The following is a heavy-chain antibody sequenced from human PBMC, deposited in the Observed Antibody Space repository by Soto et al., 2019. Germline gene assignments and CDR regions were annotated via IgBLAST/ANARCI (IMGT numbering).Heavy chain of an antibody. CDR2: ISGSGGTT. J-gene: IGHJ4*02. CDR1: GFTFRNYA. V-gene: IGHV3-23*01. D-gene: IGHD2-15*01. Sequence: GALRLPCEASGFTFRNYAMAWVRQAPGKGLEWVSSISGSGGTTSYTDSMQGRFTISRDNPKNTVYLQMNNLRGEDTAVYYSAKGRPSGGAVAVECFWGQGTLVT. CDR3: AKGRPSGGAVAVECF.